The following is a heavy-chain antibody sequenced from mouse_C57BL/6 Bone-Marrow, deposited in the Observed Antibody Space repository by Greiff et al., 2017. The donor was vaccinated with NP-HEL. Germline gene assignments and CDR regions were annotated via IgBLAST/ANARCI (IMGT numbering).Heavy chain of an antibody. V-gene: IGHV1-59*01. D-gene: IGHD1-1*01. CDR2: IDPSDSYT. CDR3: ARGRVTTVVDD. J-gene: IGHJ2*01. Sequence: QVQLQQPGAELVRPGTSVKLSCKASGYTFTSYWMHWVKQRPGQGLEWIGVIDPSDSYTNYPQTFTGTATLTVDTSSSTAYMQLSSLTSEDSAVYYCARGRVTTVVDDWGQGTTLTVSS. CDR1: GYTFTSYW.